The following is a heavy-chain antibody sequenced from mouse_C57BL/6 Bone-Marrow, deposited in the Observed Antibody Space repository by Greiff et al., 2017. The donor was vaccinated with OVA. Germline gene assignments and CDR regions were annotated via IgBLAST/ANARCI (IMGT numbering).Heavy chain of an antibody. CDR3: ARGPQLIY. CDR2: IHPNSGST. CDR1: GYTFTSYW. D-gene: IGHD1-3*01. J-gene: IGHJ2*01. Sequence: VQLVESGAELVKPGASVKLSCKASGYTFTSYWMHWVKQRPGQGLEWIGMIHPNSGSTNYNEKFKSKATLTVDKSSSTAYMQLSSLTSEDSAVYYCARGPQLIYWGQGTTLTVSS. V-gene: IGHV1-64*01.